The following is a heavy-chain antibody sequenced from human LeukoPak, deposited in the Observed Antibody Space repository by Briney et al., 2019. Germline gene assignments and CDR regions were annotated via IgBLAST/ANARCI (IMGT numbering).Heavy chain of an antibody. CDR3: ARGRVQLWLRSYYFDY. Sequence: SETLSLTCAVYGGSFSGYFWSWIRQPPGKGLEWIGDINHNGGTNYNPSLKSRVTISVDTSKNQFSLKLSSVTAADTAVYYCARGRVQLWLRSYYFDYWGQGTLVTVSS. CDR2: INHNGGT. V-gene: IGHV4-34*01. CDR1: GGSFSGYF. D-gene: IGHD5-18*01. J-gene: IGHJ4*02.